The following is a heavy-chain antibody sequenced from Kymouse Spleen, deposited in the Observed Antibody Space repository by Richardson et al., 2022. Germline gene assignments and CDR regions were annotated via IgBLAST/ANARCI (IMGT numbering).Heavy chain of an antibody. V-gene: IGHV4-34*01. D-gene: IGHD3-10*01. CDR2: INHSGST. CDR3: ARGNTMVRGYGMDV. J-gene: IGHJ6*02. Sequence: QVQLQQWGAGLLKPSETLSLTCAVYGGSFSGYYWSWIRQPPGKGLEWIGEINHSGSTNYNPSLKSRVTISVDTSKNQFSLKLSSVTAADTAVYYCARGNTMVRGYGMDVWGQGTTVTVSS. CDR1: GGSFSGYY.